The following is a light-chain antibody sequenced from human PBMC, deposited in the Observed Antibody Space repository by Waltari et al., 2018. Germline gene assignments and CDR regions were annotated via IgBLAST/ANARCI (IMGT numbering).Light chain of an antibody. Sequence: EIVLTQSPGTLSLSPGESATLSCRTSQSVTRALAWYQQKPGQAPRLLIDGASHRATGIPDRFSGSGSGTDFSLTISSLEPEDFAVYYCQHYLRLPVTFGQGTKVEVK. CDR2: GAS. CDR1: QSVTRA. V-gene: IGKV3-20*01. J-gene: IGKJ1*01. CDR3: QHYLRLPVT.